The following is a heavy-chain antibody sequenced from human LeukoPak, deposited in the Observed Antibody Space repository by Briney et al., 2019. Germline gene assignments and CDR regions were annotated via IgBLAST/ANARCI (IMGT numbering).Heavy chain of an antibody. CDR3: VKEASKTFGIYTADY. J-gene: IGHJ4*02. Sequence: GGSLRLSCAASGSTFSSSAMGWVRRAPQKGLEWVSAIPASGPKTYYTGSVRGRFTISRDNSKNTVYLQMQSLRAEDTAVYYCVKEASKTFGIYTADYWGQGTLATVSS. CDR1: GSTFSSSA. V-gene: IGHV3-23*01. D-gene: IGHD3-16*01. CDR2: IPASGPKT.